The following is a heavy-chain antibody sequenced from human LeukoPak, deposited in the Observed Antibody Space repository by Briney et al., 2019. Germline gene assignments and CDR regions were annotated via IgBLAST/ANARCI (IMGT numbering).Heavy chain of an antibody. CDR2: INHSGST. Sequence: SETLSLTCAVYGGSFSGYYWSWIRQPPGKGLEWIGEINHSGSTNYNPSLKSRVTISVDTSNNQFSLKLSSVTAADTAVYYCARRGKPIRNYYFDYWGQGTLVTVSS. V-gene: IGHV4-34*01. D-gene: IGHD1-14*01. CDR1: GGSFSGYY. J-gene: IGHJ4*02. CDR3: ARRGKPIRNYYFDY.